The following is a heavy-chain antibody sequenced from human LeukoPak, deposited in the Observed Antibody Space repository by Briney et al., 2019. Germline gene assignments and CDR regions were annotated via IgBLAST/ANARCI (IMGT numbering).Heavy chain of an antibody. CDR3: ARPTNSGLFYFDY. Sequence: SETLSLTCTVSGGSISSSSYYWGWIRQPPGKGLEWIGSIYYSGSTYYNPSLKSRVTISVDTSKNQFSLKLSSVTAADTAVYYCARPTNSGLFYFDYWGQGTLVTVSS. D-gene: IGHD2-8*01. CDR2: IYYSGST. J-gene: IGHJ4*02. CDR1: GGSISSSSYY. V-gene: IGHV4-39*07.